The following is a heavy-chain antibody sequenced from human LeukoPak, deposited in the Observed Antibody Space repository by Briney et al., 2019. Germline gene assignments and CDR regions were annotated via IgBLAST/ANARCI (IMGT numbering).Heavy chain of an antibody. CDR1: GGTFSSYA. V-gene: IGHV1-69*06. CDR3: ARQRLGYCSGGSCYEPVGFDY. Sequence: SVKVSCKASGGTFSSYAISWVRQAPGQGLEWMGRIIPIFGTANYAQKFQGRVTITADKSTSTAYMELSSLRSEDTAVCYCARQRLGYCSGGSCYEPVGFDYWGQGTLVTVSS. J-gene: IGHJ4*02. D-gene: IGHD2-15*01. CDR2: IIPIFGTA.